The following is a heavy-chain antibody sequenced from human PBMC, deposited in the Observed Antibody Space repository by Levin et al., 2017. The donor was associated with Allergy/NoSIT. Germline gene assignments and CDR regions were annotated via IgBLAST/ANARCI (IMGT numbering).Heavy chain of an antibody. CDR2: IKQDGSEK. CDR1: GFTFSSYW. V-gene: IGHV3-7*01. CDR3: TSSASSSWYRYYFDY. J-gene: IGHJ4*02. Sequence: GESLKISCAASGFTFSSYWMSWVRQAPGKGLEWVANIKQDGSEKYYVDSVKGRFTISRDNAKNSLYLQMNSLRAEDTAVYYCTSSASSSWYRYYFDYWGQGTLVTVSS. D-gene: IGHD6-13*01.